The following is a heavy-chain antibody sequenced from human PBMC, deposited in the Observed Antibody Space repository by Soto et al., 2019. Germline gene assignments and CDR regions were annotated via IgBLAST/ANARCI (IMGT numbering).Heavy chain of an antibody. CDR1: GYIFTGYY. V-gene: IGHV1-2*02. D-gene: IGHD6-19*01. J-gene: IGHJ4*02. CDR3: ARPLYSSSGY. CDR2: INPNSGGT. Sequence: ASVKVSCKASGYIFTGYYMHWVRQAPGQGLEWMGWINPNSGGTNYAQRFQGRVTMTRDTSVSTAYMELSRLRSDDTAVYYCARPLYSSSGYWGQGTLVTVSS.